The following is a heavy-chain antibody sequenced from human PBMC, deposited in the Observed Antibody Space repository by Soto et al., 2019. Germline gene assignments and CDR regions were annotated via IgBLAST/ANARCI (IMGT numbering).Heavy chain of an antibody. CDR1: GFTFSSYS. D-gene: IGHD2-8*01. CDR2: ISSSSSYI. J-gene: IGHJ6*03. CDR3: ARDARMLSDNYYYYYMDV. V-gene: IGHV3-21*01. Sequence: EVQLVESGGGLVKPGGSLRLSCEASGFTFSSYSMNWVRQAPGKGLEWVSSISSSSSYIYYADSVKGRFTISRDNAKNSLYLQMNSLRAEDTAVYYCARDARMLSDNYYYYYMDVWGKGTTVTVSS.